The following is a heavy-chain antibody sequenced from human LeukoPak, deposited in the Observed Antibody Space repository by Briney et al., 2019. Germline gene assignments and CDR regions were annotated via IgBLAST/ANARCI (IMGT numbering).Heavy chain of an antibody. CDR2: IIPIFGTA. CDR3: ARDCSSTSCPSDYYGMDV. D-gene: IGHD2-2*01. Sequence: SVKVSCKASGGTFSSYAISWVRQAPGQGLEWMGGIIPIFGTANYAQKFQGRVTITADESTSTAYMELSSLRSEDTAVYYCARDCSSTSCPSDYYGMDVWGQGTTVTVSS. J-gene: IGHJ6*02. CDR1: GGTFSSYA. V-gene: IGHV1-69*13.